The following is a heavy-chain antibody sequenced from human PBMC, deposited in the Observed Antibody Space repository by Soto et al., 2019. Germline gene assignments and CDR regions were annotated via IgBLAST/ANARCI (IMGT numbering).Heavy chain of an antibody. CDR1: GGSVSSGSYY. CDR3: ARNVDSSGYFDY. Sequence: SETLSLTCIVSGGSVSSGSYYWSWIRQHPGKGLEWIGYIYYSGSTYYNPSLKSRVTISVDTSKNQFSLKLSSVTAADTAVYYCARNVDSSGYFDYWGQGTLVTVSS. D-gene: IGHD3-22*01. CDR2: IYYSGST. J-gene: IGHJ4*02. V-gene: IGHV4-31*03.